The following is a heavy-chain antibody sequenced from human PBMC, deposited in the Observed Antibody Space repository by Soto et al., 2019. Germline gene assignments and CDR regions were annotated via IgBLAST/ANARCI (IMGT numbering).Heavy chain of an antibody. D-gene: IGHD3-22*01. CDR2: ISAYNGNT. J-gene: IGHJ4*02. CDR1: GYTFTSYG. CDR3: ARDSDYYDSSGYYGTNKEFDY. Sequence: ASVKVSCKASGYTFTSYGISWVRQAPGQGLEWMGWISAYNGNTNYAQKLQGRVTMTTDTSTSTASMELRSLRSDDKAVYYCARDSDYYDSSGYYGTNKEFDYWGQGTLVTVSS. V-gene: IGHV1-18*01.